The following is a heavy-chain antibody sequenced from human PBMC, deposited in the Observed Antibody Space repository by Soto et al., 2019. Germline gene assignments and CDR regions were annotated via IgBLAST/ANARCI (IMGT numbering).Heavy chain of an antibody. CDR3: AREDIVVVPAARARWFDP. D-gene: IGHD2-2*01. CDR2: IIPILGIA. CDR1: GGTFSSYT. J-gene: IGHJ5*02. Sequence: QVQLVQSGAAVKKPGSSVKVSCKASGGTFSSYTISWVRQAPGQGLEWMGRIIPILGIANYAQKFQGRVTITADKSTSTAYMELSSLRSEDTAVYYCAREDIVVVPAARARWFDPWGQGTLVTVSS. V-gene: IGHV1-69*08.